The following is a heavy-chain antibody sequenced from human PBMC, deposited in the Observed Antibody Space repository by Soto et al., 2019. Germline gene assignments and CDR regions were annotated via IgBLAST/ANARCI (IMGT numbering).Heavy chain of an antibody. CDR3: ARVTDDSSGYPGPFYYYYGMDV. Sequence: ASVKVSCKASGYTFTANALHWVRQGPGQRLEWMGWINPDKGNTKYSQNFQGRVTFTRDTSASTAYMELSNLRSEDTAVYYCARVTDDSSGYPGPFYYYYGMDVWGQGTTVTVSS. J-gene: IGHJ6*02. D-gene: IGHD3-22*01. CDR1: GYTFTANA. V-gene: IGHV1-3*01. CDR2: INPDKGNT.